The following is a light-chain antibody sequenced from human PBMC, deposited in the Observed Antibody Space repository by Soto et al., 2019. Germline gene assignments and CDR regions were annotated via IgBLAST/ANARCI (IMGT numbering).Light chain of an antibody. CDR3: QQYESYSPLA. CDR1: QIVSSSY. J-gene: IGKJ4*01. CDR2: GVS. Sequence: EILFTQSPGTLSLSPGERDTLSWRASQIVSSSYLAWYQQKPGQAPRLLIYGVSNGATGIPHRFSGSGSGTDFTLTIAGLQPEDFATYYCQQYESYSPLAFGEGTKVDIK. V-gene: IGKV3-20*01.